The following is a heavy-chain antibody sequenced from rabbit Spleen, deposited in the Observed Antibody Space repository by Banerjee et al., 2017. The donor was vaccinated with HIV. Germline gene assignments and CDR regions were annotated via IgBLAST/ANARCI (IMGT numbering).Heavy chain of an antibody. CDR3: ARGSATMTMVITGYYFNL. D-gene: IGHD2-1*01. J-gene: IGHJ4*01. Sequence: QSLEESGGDLVKPGASLTLTCKASGFDFSGNYYLCWVRQAPGKGLEWIACIYTGRSDSTYYASWAKGRFTITRSTSLNTVTLQMTSLTAADTATYFCARGSATMTMVITGYYFNLWGQGTLVTVS. V-gene: IGHV1S40*01. CDR1: GFDFSGNYY. CDR2: IYTGRSDST.